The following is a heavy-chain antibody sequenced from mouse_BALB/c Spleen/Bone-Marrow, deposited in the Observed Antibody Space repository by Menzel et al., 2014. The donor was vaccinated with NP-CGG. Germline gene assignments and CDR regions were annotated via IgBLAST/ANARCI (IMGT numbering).Heavy chain of an antibody. CDR3: ASLNGTFDY. J-gene: IGHJ2*01. D-gene: IGHD4-1*01. CDR1: GFNIKDTY. CDR2: IDPASGNI. Sequence: EVKLVESGTDLVKPGASVKLSCTASGFNIKDTYMHWVKQRPEQGLDWIGRIDPASGNIQYDPKFQGRAAITADTSSNTAYLQLSSLTSEDTAVYYCASLNGTFDYWGQGTPLTVSS. V-gene: IGHV14-3*02.